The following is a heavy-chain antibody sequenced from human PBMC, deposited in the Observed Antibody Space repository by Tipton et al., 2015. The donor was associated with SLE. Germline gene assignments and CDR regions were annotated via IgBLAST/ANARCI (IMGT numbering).Heavy chain of an antibody. J-gene: IGHJ1*01. CDR2: ISSNGGST. V-gene: IGHV3-64*01. CDR1: GFTFSSYA. Sequence: SLRLSCAASGFTFSSYAMHWVRQAPGKGLEYVSAISSNGGSTYYANSVKGRFTISRDNAKNSLYLQMNSLRAEDTAVYYCASDYGEGYFQHWGQGTLVTVSS. D-gene: IGHD4-17*01. CDR3: ASDYGEGYFQH.